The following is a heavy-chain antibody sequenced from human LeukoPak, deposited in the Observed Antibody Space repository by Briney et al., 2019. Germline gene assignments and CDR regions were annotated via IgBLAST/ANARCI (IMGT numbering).Heavy chain of an antibody. CDR2: INAYTGNT. CDR1: GYRLSYYG. D-gene: IGHD3-22*01. J-gene: IGHJ4*02. V-gene: IGHV1-18*01. Sequence: ASVKVSCKASGYRLSYYGISWVRQAPGQGLEWMGCINAYTGNTNYAQKLQGRVTMTTDTSTSTAYMELRSLRPDDTAVYYCARAHPEYYDSSGYNPLDFWGQGTLVTVSS. CDR3: ARAHPEYYDSSGYNPLDF.